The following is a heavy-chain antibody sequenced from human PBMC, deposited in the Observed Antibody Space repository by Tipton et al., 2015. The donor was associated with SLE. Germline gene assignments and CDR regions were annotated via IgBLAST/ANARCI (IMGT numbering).Heavy chain of an antibody. D-gene: IGHD5-12*01. CDR1: GFTFDDYA. CDR2: ISWNSGSI. CDR3: AKEGGYDQDAFDI. J-gene: IGHJ3*02. Sequence: QLVQSGGGLVQPGRSLRLSCAASGFTFDDYAMHWVRQAPGKGLEWVSGISWNSGSIGYADSVKGRFTISRDNAKNSLYLQMNSLRAEDTALYYCAKEGGYDQDAFDIWGQGTMVTVSS. V-gene: IGHV3-9*01.